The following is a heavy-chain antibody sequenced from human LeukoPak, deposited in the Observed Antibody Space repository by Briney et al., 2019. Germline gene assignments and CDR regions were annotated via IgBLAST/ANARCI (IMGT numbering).Heavy chain of an antibody. CDR1: GGSMSSYY. D-gene: IGHD2-15*01. CDR3: ARFQRVVNVWFDP. V-gene: IGHV4-59*01. J-gene: IGHJ5*02. CDR2: IYYSGST. Sequence: SETLSLTCTVSGGSMSSYYWSWIRQPPGKGLEWIGYIYYSGSTNYNPSLKSRVTISVDTSKNQFSLKLSSVTAADTAVYYCARFQRVVNVWFDPWGQGTLVTVSS.